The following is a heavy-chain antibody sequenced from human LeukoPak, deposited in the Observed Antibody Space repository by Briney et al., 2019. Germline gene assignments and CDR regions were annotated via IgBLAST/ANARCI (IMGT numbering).Heavy chain of an antibody. J-gene: IGHJ3*02. V-gene: IGHV3-48*03. CDR3: AREGAFRGNYAFDI. CDR2: ISSSGSTI. Sequence: GGSLRLSCAASGFTFSSYEMHWVRQAPGKGLEWVSYISSSGSTIYYADSVKGRFTISRDNAKNSLYLQMNSLRAEDTAVYYCAREGAFRGNYAFDIWGQGTMVTVSS. CDR1: GFTFSSYE. D-gene: IGHD1-26*01.